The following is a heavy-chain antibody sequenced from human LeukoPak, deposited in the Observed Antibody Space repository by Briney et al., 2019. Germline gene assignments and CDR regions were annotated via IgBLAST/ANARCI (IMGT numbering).Heavy chain of an antibody. CDR3: ARDRTMVRGVHFDY. Sequence: ASVKVSCKASGYTFTSYAMHWVRQAPGQRLEWMGWINAGNGNTKYSQKFQGRATITRDTSASTAYMELSSLRSEDTAVYYCARDRTMVRGVHFDYWGQGTLVTVSS. V-gene: IGHV1-3*01. CDR2: INAGNGNT. CDR1: GYTFTSYA. J-gene: IGHJ4*02. D-gene: IGHD3-10*01.